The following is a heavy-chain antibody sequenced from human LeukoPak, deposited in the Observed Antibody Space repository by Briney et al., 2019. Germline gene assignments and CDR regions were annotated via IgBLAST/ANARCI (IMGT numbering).Heavy chain of an antibody. V-gene: IGHV4-4*07. Sequence: SETPSLTSTVPGGSLTLFYWSWIRQPAGKGLEWIGRFFSSGNTNYNPSFNSRAAISVDKSKNQFSLKLTAVTAADTAVYYCARDSGIYGYYYWGQGTLVSVSS. D-gene: IGHD3-22*01. CDR2: FFSSGNT. J-gene: IGHJ4*02. CDR3: ARDSGIYGYYY. CDR1: GGSLTLFY.